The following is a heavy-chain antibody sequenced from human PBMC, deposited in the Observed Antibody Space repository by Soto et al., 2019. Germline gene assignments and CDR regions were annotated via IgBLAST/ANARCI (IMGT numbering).Heavy chain of an antibody. V-gene: IGHV1-58*01. CDR2: IVVGSGNT. CDR3: AAEVVRLLGDNYYYYGMDV. Sequence: GASVKVSCKASGFTFTSSAVQWVRQARGQRLEWIGWIVVGSGNTNYAQKFQERVTITRDMSTSTAYMELSSLRSEDTAVYYCAAEVVRLLGDNYYYYGMDVWGQGTTVTVSS. CDR1: GFTFTSSA. D-gene: IGHD1-1*01. J-gene: IGHJ6*02.